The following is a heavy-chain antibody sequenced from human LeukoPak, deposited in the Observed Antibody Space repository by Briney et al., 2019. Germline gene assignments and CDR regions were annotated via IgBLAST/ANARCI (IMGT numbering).Heavy chain of an antibody. CDR1: GYTFTSYD. CDR3: ARGRWVTIFGVVHYYYYMDA. CDR2: MNPNSGNT. D-gene: IGHD3-3*01. V-gene: IGHV1-8*03. J-gene: IGHJ6*03. Sequence: AASVKVSCKASGYTFTSYDINWVRQATGQGLEWMGWMNPNSGNTGYAQKFQGRVTITRNTSISTAYMELSSLRSEDTAVYYCARGRWVTIFGVVHYYYYMDAWGKGTTVTVSS.